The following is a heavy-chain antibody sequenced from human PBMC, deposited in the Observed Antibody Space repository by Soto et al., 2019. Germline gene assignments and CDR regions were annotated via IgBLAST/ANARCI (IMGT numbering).Heavy chain of an antibody. V-gene: IGHV4-61*01. CDR2: IYYSGST. D-gene: IGHD6-13*01. CDR1: VGSVSSGSYY. J-gene: IGHJ3*02. CDR3: ARIYSSHDAFDI. Sequence: ETLSLTCTVSVGSVSSGSYYWSWILQPPGKGLEWIGYIYYSGSTNYNPSLKSRVTISVDTSKNQFSLKLSSVTAADTAVYYCARIYSSHDAFDIWGQGTMVTVSS.